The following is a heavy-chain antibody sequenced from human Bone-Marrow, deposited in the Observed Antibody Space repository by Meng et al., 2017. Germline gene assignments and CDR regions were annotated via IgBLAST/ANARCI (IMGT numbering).Heavy chain of an antibody. J-gene: IGHJ4*02. CDR2: ISSNGGST. CDR1: GFTFSSYA. CDR3: ASPRTPITMVRGAFDY. V-gene: IGHV3-64*01. Sequence: GGSLRLSCAASGFTFSSYAMHWVRQAPGKGLEYVSAISSNGGSTYYANSVKGRFTISRDNSKNTLYLQMGSLRAEDMAVYYCASPRTPITMVRGAFDYWGQGTLVTVSS. D-gene: IGHD3-10*01.